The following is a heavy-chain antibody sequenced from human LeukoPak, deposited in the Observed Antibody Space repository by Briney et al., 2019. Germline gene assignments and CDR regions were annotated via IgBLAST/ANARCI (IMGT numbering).Heavy chain of an antibody. CDR1: GASISGYF. V-gene: IGHV4-4*07. Sequence: SETLSLTCTVSGASISGYFWHWIRHPAGKGLEWIGRVSSSGTTNYNPSLRGRVTMSVDTSRSQFSLNLISMTAADTAVYYCASKYSSSWYHNDAFDIWGQGTMVTVSS. CDR3: ASKYSSSWYHNDAFDI. D-gene: IGHD6-13*01. CDR2: VSSSGTT. J-gene: IGHJ3*02.